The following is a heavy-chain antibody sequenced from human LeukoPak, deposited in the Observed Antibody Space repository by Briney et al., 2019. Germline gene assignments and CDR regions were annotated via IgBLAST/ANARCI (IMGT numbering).Heavy chain of an antibody. CDR1: GFTVSDNY. D-gene: IGHD6-13*01. CDR2: FYSGGST. CDR3: ASSSWSSEYFHY. Sequence: PGGSLRLSCAASGFTVSDNYMSWVGQVPGNGLEWVSVFYSGGSTRYADSVKGRFTISRDNSKNTLYLQLNSLRAEDTAVYFCASSSWSSEYFHYWGQDTLVTVSS. V-gene: IGHV3-66*01. J-gene: IGHJ1*01.